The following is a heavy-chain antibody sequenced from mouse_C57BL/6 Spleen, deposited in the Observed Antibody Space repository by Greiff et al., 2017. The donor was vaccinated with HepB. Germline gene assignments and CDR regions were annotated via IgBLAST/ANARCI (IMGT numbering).Heavy chain of an antibody. CDR1: GYTFTSYG. D-gene: IGHD1-1*01. J-gene: IGHJ2*02. Sequence: VQLQQSGAELARPGASVKLSCKASGYTFTSYGISWVKQRTGQGLEWIGEIYPRSGNTYYNEKFKGKATLTADKSSSTAYMELRSLTSEDSAVYFWARGDYYGSREVYFDYWGQGTSLTVSS. CDR3: ARGDYYGSREVYFDY. V-gene: IGHV1-81*01. CDR2: IYPRSGNT.